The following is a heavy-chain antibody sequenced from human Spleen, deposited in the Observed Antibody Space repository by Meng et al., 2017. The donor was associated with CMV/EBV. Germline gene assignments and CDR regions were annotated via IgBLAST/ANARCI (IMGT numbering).Heavy chain of an antibody. D-gene: IGHD2-2*02. Sequence: FNFSASAIRWVRQATGKGLEWVGRIRNKAKSHATAYAASVQGRFSISRDDSKNTASLQMNSLRSEDTAVYYCTRLYCTSDDCYTMASWGQGTLVTVSS. V-gene: IGHV3-73*01. CDR2: IRNKAKSHAT. J-gene: IGHJ4*02. CDR3: TRLYCTSDDCYTMAS. CDR1: FNFSASA.